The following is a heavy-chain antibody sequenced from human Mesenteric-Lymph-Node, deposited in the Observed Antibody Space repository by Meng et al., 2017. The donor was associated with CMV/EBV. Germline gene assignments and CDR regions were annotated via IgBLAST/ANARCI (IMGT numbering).Heavy chain of an antibody. CDR3: ARVASCSRNSCYSHFDY. D-gene: IGHD2-2*01. Sequence: GSLRLSCTVSGGSVNSNNYYWSWIRQPPGKGLEWIGYIYYSGSTNYNPSLKSRVTISVDTSKNQFSLKLSSVTAADTAVYYCARVASCSRNSCYSHFDYWGQGTLVTVSS. CDR2: IYYSGST. V-gene: IGHV4-61*01. J-gene: IGHJ4*02. CDR1: GGSVNSNNYY.